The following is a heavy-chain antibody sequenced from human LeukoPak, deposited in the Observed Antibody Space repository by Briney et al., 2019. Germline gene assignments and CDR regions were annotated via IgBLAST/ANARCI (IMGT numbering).Heavy chain of an antibody. V-gene: IGHV1-2*02. D-gene: IGHD3-9*01. Sequence: ASVKVSCKASGYTFTGYYMHWVRQAPGQGLDWMGWINPNSGGTNYAQKFQGRVTMTSDTSISTAYMELSGLRSDDTAVYYCARFYYDISTGYYYFDYWGQGTLVTVSS. J-gene: IGHJ4*02. CDR3: ARFYYDISTGYYYFDY. CDR1: GYTFTGYY. CDR2: INPNSGGT.